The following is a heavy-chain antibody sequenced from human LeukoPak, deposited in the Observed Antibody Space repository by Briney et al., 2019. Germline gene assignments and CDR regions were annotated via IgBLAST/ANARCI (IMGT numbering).Heavy chain of an antibody. J-gene: IGHJ4*02. CDR1: GFTFSTYG. CDR3: ARDRASGYYYSFDY. Sequence: HPGGSLRLSCAASGFTFSTYGMHRVGQAPGKGLGWVAVIWFDGSNKYYVDSVKGRFTISRDNFKNTLYLQMNSLRAEDTAVYFCARDRASGYYYSFDYWGQGTLVTVSS. V-gene: IGHV3-33*01. D-gene: IGHD3-22*01. CDR2: IWFDGSNK.